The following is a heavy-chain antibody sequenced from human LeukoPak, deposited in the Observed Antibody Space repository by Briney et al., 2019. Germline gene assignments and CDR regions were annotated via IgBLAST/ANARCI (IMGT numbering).Heavy chain of an antibody. D-gene: IGHD4-17*01. J-gene: IGHJ4*02. Sequence: GGSLRLSCAASGFTFSSYAMHWVRQAPGKGLEWVAVISYDGSNKYYADSVKGRFTISRDDSKNTLYLQMNSLRAEDTAVYYCAPDYGDNFDYWGQGTLVTVSS. V-gene: IGHV3-30*04. CDR2: ISYDGSNK. CDR1: GFTFSSYA. CDR3: APDYGDNFDY.